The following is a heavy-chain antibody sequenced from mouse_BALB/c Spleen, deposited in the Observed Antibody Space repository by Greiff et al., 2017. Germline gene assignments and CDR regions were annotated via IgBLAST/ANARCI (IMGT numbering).Heavy chain of an antibody. Sequence: VKLQESGAELARPGASVKLSCKASGYTFTSYWMQWVKQRPGQGLEWIGAIYPGDGDTRYTQKFKGKATLTADKSSSTAYMQLSSLASEDSAVYYCARDRTYAMDYWGQGTSVTVSS. J-gene: IGHJ4*01. CDR2: IYPGDGDT. CDR3: ARDRTYAMDY. V-gene: IGHV1-87*01. D-gene: IGHD2-14*01. CDR1: GYTFTSYW.